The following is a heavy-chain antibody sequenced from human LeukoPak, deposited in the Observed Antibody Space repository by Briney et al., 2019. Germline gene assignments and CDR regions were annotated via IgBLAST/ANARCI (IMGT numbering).Heavy chain of an antibody. J-gene: IGHJ4*02. CDR3: ARVVSDYYDSSGYLDY. CDR2: IYYSGST. D-gene: IGHD3-22*01. V-gene: IGHV4-61*01. CDR1: GYSISSGYY. Sequence: PSETLSLTCAVSGYSISSGYYWGWIRQPPGKGLEWIGYIYYSGSTNYNPSLKSRVTISVDTSKNQFSLKLSSVTAADTAVYYCARVVSDYYDSSGYLDYWGQGTLVTVSS.